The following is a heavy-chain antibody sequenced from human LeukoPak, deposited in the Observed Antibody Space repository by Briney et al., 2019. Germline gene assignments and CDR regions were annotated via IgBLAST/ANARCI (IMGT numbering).Heavy chain of an antibody. D-gene: IGHD3-16*01. CDR2: INHSGST. V-gene: IGHV4-34*01. J-gene: IGHJ4*02. CDR3: ARRRISFGGVIVNDY. Sequence: SETLSLTCAVYGGSFSGYYWSWIRQPPGKGLEWIGEINHSGSTNYNPSLKSRVTISVDTSKNQFSLTLNSVTAADTAVYYCARRRISFGGVIVNDYWGQGAVVTVSS. CDR1: GGSFSGYY.